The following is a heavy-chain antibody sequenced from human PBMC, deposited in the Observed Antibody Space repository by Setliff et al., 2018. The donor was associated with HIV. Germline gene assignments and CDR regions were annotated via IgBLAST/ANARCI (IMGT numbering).Heavy chain of an antibody. D-gene: IGHD2-2*01. Sequence: TLSLTCTVSGDSISSGSYYWTWIRQSAGKGLEWIGHIYSTDTTNYNPSLENRVTISVDTSKNQFSLKLRSVTAVDTAVYYCARDRGYCDNISCQEWFDSWGQGTLVTVSS. CDR2: IYSTDTT. CDR3: ARDRGYCDNISCQEWFDS. V-gene: IGHV4-61*09. J-gene: IGHJ5*01. CDR1: GDSISSGSYY.